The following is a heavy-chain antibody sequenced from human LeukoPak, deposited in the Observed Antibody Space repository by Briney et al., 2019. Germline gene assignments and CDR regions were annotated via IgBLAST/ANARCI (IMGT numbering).Heavy chain of an antibody. CDR3: TRDRQGPKLYEMHV. J-gene: IGHJ6*02. Sequence: PGGSLRLSCAASGFTFSTYWMSWVRQAPGKGLEWVANIRQDGSAKYYLDSVKGRFTISRDNAKNSLYLQMNSLRAEDTAAYSCTRDRQGPKLYEMHVWGQGTTVTVSS. D-gene: IGHD3-10*01. CDR1: GFTFSTYW. CDR2: IRQDGSAK. V-gene: IGHV3-7*01.